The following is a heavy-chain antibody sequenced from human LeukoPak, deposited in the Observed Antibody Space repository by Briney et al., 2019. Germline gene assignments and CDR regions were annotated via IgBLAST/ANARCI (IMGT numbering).Heavy chain of an antibody. Sequence: GRSLRLSCAASGFTFSSYGMHWVRQAPGKGLEWVAAISYDGSNKYYADSVKGRFTISRDNSKNTLYLQMNSLRAEDTAVYYCAKAPPVTTYYFDYWGQGTLVTVSS. D-gene: IGHD4-17*01. CDR3: AKAPPVTTYYFDY. CDR2: ISYDGSNK. CDR1: GFTFSSYG. V-gene: IGHV3-30*18. J-gene: IGHJ4*02.